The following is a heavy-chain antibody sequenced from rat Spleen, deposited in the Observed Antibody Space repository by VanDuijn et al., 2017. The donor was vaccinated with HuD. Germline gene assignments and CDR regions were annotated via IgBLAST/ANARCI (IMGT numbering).Heavy chain of an antibody. Sequence: QVQLKESGPGLVQPSQTLSLTCTVSGLSLTSNGVSWVRQPPGKGLEWIAAIPSCGITYYNSFFKSRLSISRDTSKSQVILKMNSLQTEDTAIYFCTRDGDSSWFAYWGQGTLVTVSS. CDR3: TRDGDSSWFAY. D-gene: IGHD1-2*01. CDR1: GLSLTSNG. V-gene: IGHV2S12*01. CDR2: IPSCGIT. J-gene: IGHJ3*01.